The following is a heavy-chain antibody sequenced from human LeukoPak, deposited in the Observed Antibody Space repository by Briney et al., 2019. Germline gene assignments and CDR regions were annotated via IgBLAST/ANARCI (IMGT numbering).Heavy chain of an antibody. V-gene: IGHV3-11*06. CDR1: GFTFSDYY. CDR2: ISSSSSYT. D-gene: IGHD5-18*01. Sequence: GGSLRLSCAASGFTFSDYYMSWIRQAPGKGLEWVSYISSSSSYTNYADSVKGRFTISRDNAKNSLYLQMNSLRAEDTAVYYCARGTGYSYGYQGWFDPWGQGTLVTVSS. CDR3: ARGTGYSYGYQGWFDP. J-gene: IGHJ5*02.